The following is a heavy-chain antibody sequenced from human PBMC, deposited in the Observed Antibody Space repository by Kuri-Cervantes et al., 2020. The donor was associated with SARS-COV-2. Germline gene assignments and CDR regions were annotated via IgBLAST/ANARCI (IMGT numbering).Heavy chain of an antibody. CDR3: ASDPVDTAKDSDYYYGMDV. Sequence: ETLSLTCAASGFTFSSYSMNWVRQAPGKGLEWVSSISSSSSYIYYADSVKGRFTISRDNAKNSLYLQMNSLRAEDTAVYYCASDPVDTAKDSDYYYGMDVWGQGTTVTVSS. D-gene: IGHD5-18*01. CDR1: GFTFSSYS. V-gene: IGHV3-21*01. CDR2: ISSSSSYI. J-gene: IGHJ6*02.